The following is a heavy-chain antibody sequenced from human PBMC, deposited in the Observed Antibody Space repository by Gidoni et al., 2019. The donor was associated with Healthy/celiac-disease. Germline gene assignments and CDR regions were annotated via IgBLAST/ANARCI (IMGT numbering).Heavy chain of an antibody. CDR1: GFPFSSYW. CDR2: IKQDGSEK. CDR3: ARVVVGATGWFDP. J-gene: IGHJ5*02. D-gene: IGHD1-26*01. V-gene: IGHV3-7*01. Sequence: EVQLVESGGGLVQPGGSLRLSCAASGFPFSSYWMSWVRQAPGKGLEWVANIKQDGSEKYYVDSVKGRFTISRDNAKNSLYLQMNSLRAEDTAVYYCARVVVGATGWFDPWGQGTLVTVSS.